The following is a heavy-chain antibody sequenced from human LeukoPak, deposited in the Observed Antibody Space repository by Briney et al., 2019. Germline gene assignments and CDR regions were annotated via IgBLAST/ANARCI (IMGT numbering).Heavy chain of an antibody. V-gene: IGHV3-48*03. CDR2: ISSSGSSI. J-gene: IGHJ6*02. CDR3: ARGYCSGGSCYDMDV. CDR1: GFTFSSYE. Sequence: PGGSLRLSCAASGFTFSSYELNWVRQTPGKGLEWVSYISSSGSSIYYADSVKGRFTISRDNAKNSLYLQMNSLRAEEMAVYYCARGYCSGGSCYDMDVWGQGTTVTVSS. D-gene: IGHD2-15*01.